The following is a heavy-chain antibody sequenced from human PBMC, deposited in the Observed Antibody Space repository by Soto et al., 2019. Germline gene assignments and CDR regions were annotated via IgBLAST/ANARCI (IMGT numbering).Heavy chain of an antibody. Sequence: ESGGGLVKPGGSLRLSCAASGFTFSSYSMNWIRQAPGKGLEWVSSISSSSSYIYYADSVKGRFTISRDNAKNSLYLQMNSLRAEDTAVYYCARDSRFLIDYWGQGTLVTVSS. J-gene: IGHJ4*02. CDR2: ISSSSSYI. D-gene: IGHD3-3*01. V-gene: IGHV3-21*01. CDR3: ARDSRFLIDY. CDR1: GFTFSSYS.